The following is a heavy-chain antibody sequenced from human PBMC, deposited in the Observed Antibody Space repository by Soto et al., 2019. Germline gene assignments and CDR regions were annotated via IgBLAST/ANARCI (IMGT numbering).Heavy chain of an antibody. J-gene: IGHJ4*02. CDR3: AKDPYSSGWYYYFDY. CDR1: GFTFSSYA. D-gene: IGHD6-19*01. V-gene: IGHV3-23*01. Sequence: PGGSLRLSCAASGFTFSSYAMSWVRQAPGKGLEWVSAISGVGPTITYYADSVKGRFTISRDNSKNTLYLQMNSLRAEDTAFYYCAKDPYSSGWYYYFDYWCQGALVTVSS. CDR2: ISGVGPTIT.